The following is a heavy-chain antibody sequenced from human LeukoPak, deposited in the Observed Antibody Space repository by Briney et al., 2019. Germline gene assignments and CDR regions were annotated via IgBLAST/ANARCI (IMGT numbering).Heavy chain of an antibody. CDR1: GDSISSGGYS. J-gene: IGHJ4*02. CDR2: IYTSGST. D-gene: IGHD1-26*01. Sequence: SETLSLTCVVSGDSISSGGYSWSWIRQPPGKGLEWIGRIYTSGSTNYNPSLKSRVTISVDTSKNQFSLKLSSVTAADTAVYYCARVVRWEYYFDYWGQGTLVTVSS. CDR3: ARVVRWEYYFDY. V-gene: IGHV4-61*02.